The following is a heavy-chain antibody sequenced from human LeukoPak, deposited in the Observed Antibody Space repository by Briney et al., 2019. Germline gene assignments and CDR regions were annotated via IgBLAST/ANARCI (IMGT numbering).Heavy chain of an antibody. CDR1: GFTFSDYN. J-gene: IGHJ4*02. V-gene: IGHV3-21*01. Sequence: GTSLRLSCAASGFTFSDYNMNWVRQAPGKGLEWVSSIRSSSTDTYADSVKGRFTISRDNAKNSLYLQMNSLRAEDTAVYFCARVRSSVWDFDCWGQGTLVAVSS. CDR3: ARVRSSVWDFDC. D-gene: IGHD5/OR15-5a*01. CDR2: IRSSSTDT.